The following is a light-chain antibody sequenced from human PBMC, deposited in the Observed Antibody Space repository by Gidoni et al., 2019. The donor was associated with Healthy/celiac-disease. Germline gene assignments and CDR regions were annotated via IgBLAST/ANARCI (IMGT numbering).Light chain of an antibody. V-gene: IGKV1-33*01. CDR1: QDISNY. CDR2: DAS. CDR3: QRYDNPLYT. J-gene: IGKJ2*01. Sequence: DIEMTQSPSSLSASVGDRVTITCKASQDISNYLNWYQQKPGKAPKLLIYDASNLETGVRSRFSGSGSGIDFTITISSLQPEDIATYYCQRYDNPLYTFGQGTKLEIK.